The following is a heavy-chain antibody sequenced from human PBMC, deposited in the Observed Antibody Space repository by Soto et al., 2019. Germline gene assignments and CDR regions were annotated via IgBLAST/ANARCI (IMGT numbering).Heavy chain of an antibody. J-gene: IGHJ5*01. V-gene: IGHV3-9*01. Sequence: EVQLVESGGGLVQPGRSLRLSCAASGFKFDDYAIHWVRQAPGKGLEWVSGINWNSNNIGYADSVKGRFTISRDNAKNSLYMQMNRLRAEDTALYYCVRGPAWKVATLYNCFDSWGQGTLVTVSS. CDR1: GFKFDDYA. CDR3: VRGPAWKVATLYNCFDS. CDR2: INWNSNNI. D-gene: IGHD5-12*01.